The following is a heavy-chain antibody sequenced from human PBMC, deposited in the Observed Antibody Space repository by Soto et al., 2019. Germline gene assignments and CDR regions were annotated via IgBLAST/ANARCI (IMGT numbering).Heavy chain of an antibody. D-gene: IGHD1-26*01. CDR3: ARSEATGLDY. Sequence: SETLSLTCTVSGGSMSSSNWWNWVRQSPGKGLEWIGEAHHNGRTNYNPSLKSQDTKSVDKSKKHFSLKLNSVTAADTAVYYCARSEATGLDYWGQGTLVTVSS. CDR2: AHHNGRT. CDR1: GGSMSSSNW. V-gene: IGHV4-4*02. J-gene: IGHJ4*02.